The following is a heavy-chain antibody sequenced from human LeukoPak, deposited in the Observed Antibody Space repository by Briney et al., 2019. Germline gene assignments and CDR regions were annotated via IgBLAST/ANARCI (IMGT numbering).Heavy chain of an antibody. V-gene: IGHV3-23*01. Sequence: GGSLRLSCAASGFTFSTYAMNWVRQAPGKGLEWVSGISGRGGSTYYADSVKGRFTISRDNSKNTLYLQMNNLRADDTAVYYCANRYSSSRYFDYWGQGTLVTVSS. CDR3: ANRYSSSRYFDY. J-gene: IGHJ4*02. D-gene: IGHD6-13*01. CDR2: ISGRGGST. CDR1: GFTFSTYA.